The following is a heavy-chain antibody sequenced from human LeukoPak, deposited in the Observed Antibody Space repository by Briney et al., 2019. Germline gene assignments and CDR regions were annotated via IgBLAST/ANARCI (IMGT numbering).Heavy chain of an antibody. Sequence: PSETLSLTCAVYGGSFSGYYWSWIRQPPGKGLEWIGEINHSGSTNYNPSLKSRVTISVDTSKNQFSLKLSPVTAADTAVYYCARRPHTGYSGDWGPHDYYYGMNVWGQGTTVTVSS. D-gene: IGHD6-19*01. J-gene: IGHJ6*02. CDR3: ARRPHTGYSGDWGPHDYYYGMNV. CDR1: GGSFSGYY. V-gene: IGHV4-34*01. CDR2: INHSGST.